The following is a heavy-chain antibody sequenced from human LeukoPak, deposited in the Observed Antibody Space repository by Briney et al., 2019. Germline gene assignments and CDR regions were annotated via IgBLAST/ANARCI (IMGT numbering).Heavy chain of an antibody. CDR1: GGSFSGYY. D-gene: IGHD3-3*01. CDR2: IYYSGST. J-gene: IGHJ4*02. CDR3: ASITDFWSGYYGSKYFDY. V-gene: IGHV4-34*01. Sequence: SETLSLTCAVYGGSFSGYYWSWIRQPPGKGREWIGSIYYSGSTYYNPSLKSRVTISVDTSKNQFSLKLSSVTAADTAVYYCASITDFWSGYYGSKYFDYWGQGTLVTVSS.